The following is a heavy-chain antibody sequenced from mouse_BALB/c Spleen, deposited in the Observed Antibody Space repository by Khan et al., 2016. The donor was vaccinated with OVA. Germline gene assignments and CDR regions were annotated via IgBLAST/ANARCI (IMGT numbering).Heavy chain of an antibody. J-gene: IGHJ3*01. V-gene: IGHV1-52*01. Sequence: QVQLQQSGAELVRPGASVKLSCAASGYTFNSYWMNWVKQSPEQGLEWIGRIDPYDSETHYNQNFKDKAILTVDKSSSTAYMQLSSLTSEDSAVYFCARNPFADWGQGTLVTVSA. CDR2: IDPYDSET. CDR1: GYTFNSYW. CDR3: ARNPFAD.